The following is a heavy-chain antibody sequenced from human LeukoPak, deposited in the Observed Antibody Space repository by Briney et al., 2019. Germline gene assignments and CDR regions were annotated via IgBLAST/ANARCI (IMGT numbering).Heavy chain of an antibody. V-gene: IGHV3-23*01. CDR3: AKVRGYXYAXXXHFDY. Sequence: GGSLRLSCATSGFTLSSYAMSWVRQAPGKGLEWVSAIRGSGDMTYYADSVKGRFTVARDNSKTTLYLQMNSLRAEDTAVYYCAKVRGYXYAXXXHFDYWGXGTLVTV. CDR2: IRGSGDMT. J-gene: IGHJ4*02. D-gene: IGHD5-18*01. CDR1: GFTLSSYA.